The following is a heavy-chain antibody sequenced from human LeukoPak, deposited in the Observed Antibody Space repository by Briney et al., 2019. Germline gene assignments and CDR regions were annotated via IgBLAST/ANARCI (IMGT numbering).Heavy chain of an antibody. Sequence: GASVKVSCKASGGTFSSYAISWVRQAPGQGLEWMGGIIPIFGTANYAQKFQGRVTITADKSTSTAYMELSSLRSEDTAVYYCASGIRFLEWLTQRRGYFDYWGQGTLVTVSS. CDR1: GGTFSSYA. D-gene: IGHD3-3*01. CDR2: IIPIFGTA. V-gene: IGHV1-69*06. CDR3: ASGIRFLEWLTQRRGYFDY. J-gene: IGHJ4*02.